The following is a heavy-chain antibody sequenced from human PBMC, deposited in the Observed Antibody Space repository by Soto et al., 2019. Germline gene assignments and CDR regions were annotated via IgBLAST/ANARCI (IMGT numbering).Heavy chain of an antibody. CDR1: GYTFTSYG. V-gene: IGHV1-18*01. Sequence: QVQLVQSGAEVKKPGASVKVSCKASGYTFTSYGISWVRQAPGQGLEWMGWISAYNGNTNYAKKLQGRVTMTTDTATSTAYMEMRSLRSDDTAVYYCARVWGQYNWNRDAFDIWGQGTMVTVSS. CDR2: ISAYNGNT. CDR3: ARVWGQYNWNRDAFDI. J-gene: IGHJ3*02. D-gene: IGHD1-20*01.